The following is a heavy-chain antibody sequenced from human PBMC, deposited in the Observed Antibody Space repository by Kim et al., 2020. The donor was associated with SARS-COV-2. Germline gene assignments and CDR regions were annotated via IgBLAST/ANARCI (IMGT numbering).Heavy chain of an antibody. CDR2: ILYDGSNK. V-gene: IGHV3-30*09. CDR1: GFTFSSYA. CDR3: ARPYSGSYWSWFDP. Sequence: GGSLRLSCAASGFTFSSYAMHWVRQAPGKGLEWVAVILYDGSNKYYADSLKGRFAISRDNSKNTLYLQMNSLRAEDTAVYFCARPYSGSYWSWFDPWGQGTLVTVSS. D-gene: IGHD1-26*01. J-gene: IGHJ5*02.